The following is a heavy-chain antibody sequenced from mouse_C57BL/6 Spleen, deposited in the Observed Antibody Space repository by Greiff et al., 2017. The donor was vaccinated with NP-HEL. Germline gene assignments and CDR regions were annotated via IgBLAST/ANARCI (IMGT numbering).Heavy chain of an antibody. Sequence: QVQLQQPGAELVRPGSSVKLSCKASGYTFTRYWMHWVKQRPIQGLEWIGNIDPSDSETHYNQKFKDKATLTVDKSSSTAYMQLSSLTSEDSAVYYCARSPAYYSNYIFDYWGQGTTLTVSS. J-gene: IGHJ2*01. CDR2: IDPSDSET. D-gene: IGHD2-5*01. CDR3: ARSPAYYSNYIFDY. V-gene: IGHV1-52*01. CDR1: GYTFTRYW.